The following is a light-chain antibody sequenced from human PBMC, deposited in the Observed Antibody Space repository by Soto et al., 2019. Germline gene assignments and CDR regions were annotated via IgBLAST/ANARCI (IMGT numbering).Light chain of an antibody. CDR3: QQYNSYPWT. CDR1: QNIYTW. Sequence: DIQMIQSPSTLSASVGERVTITCRASQNIYTWLAWYQQKPGKAPNLLIYKASSLTSGVPSRFSGSGSGTEFSLTISSLQPDDFATYHCQQYNSYPWTFGQGTKVEI. V-gene: IGKV1-5*03. CDR2: KAS. J-gene: IGKJ1*01.